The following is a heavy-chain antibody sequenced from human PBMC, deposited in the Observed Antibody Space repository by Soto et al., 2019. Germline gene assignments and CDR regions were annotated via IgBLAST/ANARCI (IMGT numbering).Heavy chain of an antibody. Sequence: SETLSLTCTVSGGSISSSSYYWGWIRQPPGKGLEWIGSIYYSGSTYYNPSLKSRVTISVDTSKNQFSLKLSSVTAADTAVYYCARGDYDILTGYRPFGYYFDYWGQGTLVTVSS. CDR3: ARGDYDILTGYRPFGYYFDY. V-gene: IGHV4-39*01. CDR1: GGSISSSSYY. J-gene: IGHJ4*02. D-gene: IGHD3-9*01. CDR2: IYYSGST.